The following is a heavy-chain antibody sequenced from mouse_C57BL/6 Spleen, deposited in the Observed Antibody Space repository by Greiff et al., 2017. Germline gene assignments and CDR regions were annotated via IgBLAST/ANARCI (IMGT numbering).Heavy chain of an antibody. CDR2: IDPENGDT. CDR1: GFNIKDDY. V-gene: IGHV14-4*01. D-gene: IGHD4-1*01. J-gene: IGHJ4*01. CDR3: TTGPRGAGDYYAMDY. Sequence: EVQLVESGAELVRPGASVKLSCTASGFNIKDDYMHWVKQRPEQGLEWIGWIDPENGDTEYASKFQGKATITAATPSNTAYLQLTSLTYEDTAVYYCTTGPRGAGDYYAMDYWGQGTSVTVSS.